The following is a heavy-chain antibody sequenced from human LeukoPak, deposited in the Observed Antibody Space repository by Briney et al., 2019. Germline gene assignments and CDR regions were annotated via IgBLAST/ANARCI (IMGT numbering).Heavy chain of an antibody. CDR1: GGTFSSYA. J-gene: IGHJ4*02. V-gene: IGHV1-69*04. D-gene: IGHD3-16*01. CDR2: IIPILGIA. CDR3: ARLGDPTLFDY. Sequence: SVKVSCKASGGTFSSYAISWVRQAPGQGLEWMGRIIPILGIANYAQKFQGRVTITADKSTSTAYMELSSLRSEDTAVYYCARLGDPTLFDYWGQGTLVTVSS.